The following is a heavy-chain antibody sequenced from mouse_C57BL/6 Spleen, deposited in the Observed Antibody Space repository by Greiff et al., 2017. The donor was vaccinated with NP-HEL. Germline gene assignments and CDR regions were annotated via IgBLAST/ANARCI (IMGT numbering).Heavy chain of an antibody. CDR1: GFTFSSYG. Sequence: EVHLVESGGDLVKPGGSLKLSCAASGFTFSSYGMSWVRQTPDKRLEWVATISSGGSYTYYLDSVKGRFTISRDNAKNTLYLQMSSLKSEDTAMYYCARQLPTTVVATDYAMDDWGQGTSVTGAS. CDR3: ARQLPTTVVATDYAMDD. D-gene: IGHD1-1*01. V-gene: IGHV5-6*01. J-gene: IGHJ4*01. CDR2: ISSGGSYT.